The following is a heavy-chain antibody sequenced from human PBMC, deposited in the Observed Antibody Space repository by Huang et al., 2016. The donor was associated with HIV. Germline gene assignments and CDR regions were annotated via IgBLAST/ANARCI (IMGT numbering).Heavy chain of an antibody. D-gene: IGHD3-10*01. V-gene: IGHV5-51*01. CDR3: ARLIGSPSFYYGLDV. J-gene: IGHJ6*02. Sequence: EVQLVQSGAEVKKPGESLKISCKGSGYRFSSNWIGWVRQVTGKGMGWMGVVYQSDSETRYRPSFQGQVTISADKSINTAYLQWSSLKASDAAMYYCARLIGSPSFYYGLDVWGQGTTVTVSS. CDR2: VYQSDSET. CDR1: GYRFSSNW.